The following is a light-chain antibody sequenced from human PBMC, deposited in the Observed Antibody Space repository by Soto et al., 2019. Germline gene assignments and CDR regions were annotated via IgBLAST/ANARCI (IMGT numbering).Light chain of an antibody. V-gene: IGLV2-14*03. CDR1: SVYVGGFEY. CDR3: SSYTSSNTYV. Sequence: QSALTQPASLSWSPGQSIAISCTGTSVYVGGFEYVSWYQQHPGKVPKLMIYDVNNRPSGVSNRFSGSKSGNTASLTISGLQAEDEADYFCSSYTSSNTYVFGTGTKVTVL. J-gene: IGLJ1*01. CDR2: DVN.